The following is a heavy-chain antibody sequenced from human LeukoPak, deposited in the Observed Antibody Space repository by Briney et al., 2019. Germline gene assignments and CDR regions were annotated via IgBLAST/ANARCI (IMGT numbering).Heavy chain of an antibody. Sequence: GGSLRLSCAASGFTFSSYSMNWVRQAPGKGLEWVSYISSSSSTIYYADSVKGRFTISRDNAKNTLYLQMNSLRAEDTAVYYCARLLVIRGVSSDYWGQGSLVTVSS. J-gene: IGHJ4*02. CDR1: GFTFSSYS. D-gene: IGHD2-21*01. CDR2: ISSSSSTI. CDR3: ARLLVIRGVSSDY. V-gene: IGHV3-48*04.